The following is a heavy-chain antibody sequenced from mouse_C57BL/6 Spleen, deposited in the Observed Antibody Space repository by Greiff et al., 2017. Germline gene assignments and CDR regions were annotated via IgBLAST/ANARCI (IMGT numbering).Heavy chain of an antibody. D-gene: IGHD2-4*01. J-gene: IGHJ3*01. CDR1: GYTFTSYW. V-gene: IGHV1-64*01. CDR2: IHPNSGST. Sequence: QVQLQQPGAELVKPGASVKLSCKASGYTFTSYWMHWVKQRPGQGLEWIGMIHPNSGSTNYNEKFKSKATLTVDKSSSTAYMQLSSLTSEDSAVYYWARLDYDGAWFAYWGQGTLVTVSA. CDR3: ARLDYDGAWFAY.